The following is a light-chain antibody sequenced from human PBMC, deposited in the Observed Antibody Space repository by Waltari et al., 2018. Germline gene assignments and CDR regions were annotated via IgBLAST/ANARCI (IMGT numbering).Light chain of an antibody. Sequence: DIVMTQSPLSLPVTPGEPASISCRSSQSLLHSNGYNYLDWYLQKPGQFPRLLIYLGSSRASGVPDRFSGSGSGTDFTLKISRVEAEDVGVYYCMQALQTPWTFGQGTKVEIK. V-gene: IGKV2-28*01. CDR2: LGS. J-gene: IGKJ1*01. CDR1: QSLLHSNGYNY. CDR3: MQALQTPWT.